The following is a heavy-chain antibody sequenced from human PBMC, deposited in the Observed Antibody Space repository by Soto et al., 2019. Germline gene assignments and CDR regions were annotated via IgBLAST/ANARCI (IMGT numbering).Heavy chain of an antibody. J-gene: IGHJ4*02. Sequence: GGSLRLSCAASQFSFSSYWMHWVRQVPGKGPAWVSRINHDGSKTEYADSVKGRFTISRDDTNNTLYLQMNSLRVEDTAMYYCVREPWGFSGTWYDYWGQGTLVTVSS. CDR1: QFSFSSYW. CDR3: VREPWGFSGTWYDY. D-gene: IGHD6-13*01. V-gene: IGHV3-74*01. CDR2: INHDGSKT.